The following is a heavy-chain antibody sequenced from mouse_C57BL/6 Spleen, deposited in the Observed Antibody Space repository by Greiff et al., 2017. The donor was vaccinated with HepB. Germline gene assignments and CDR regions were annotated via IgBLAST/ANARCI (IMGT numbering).Heavy chain of an antibody. J-gene: IGHJ2*01. CDR2: INPSNGGT. Sequence: QVQLQQPGTELVKPGASVKLSCKASGYTFTSYWMHWVKQRPGQGLEWIGNINPSNGGTNYNEKFKSKAKLTVDKSSSTAYMQLSSLTSEDSAVYYCARSGKPYYGLYFDYWGQGTTLTVSS. D-gene: IGHD2-10*01. V-gene: IGHV1-53*01. CDR1: GYTFTSYW. CDR3: ARSGKPYYGLYFDY.